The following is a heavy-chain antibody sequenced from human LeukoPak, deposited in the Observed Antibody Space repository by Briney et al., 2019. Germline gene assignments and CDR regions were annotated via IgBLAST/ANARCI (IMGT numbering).Heavy chain of an antibody. Sequence: GGSLRLSCAASGFTFSSYAMSWVRQAPGKGLDWVSAISGSGGSTYYADSVKGRFTISRNNSKNTLYLQMTRPRAEDTAVYYCAKLHDYGDYYFDYWGQGTLVTVSS. CDR2: ISGSGGST. CDR3: AKLHDYGDYYFDY. CDR1: GFTFSSYA. J-gene: IGHJ4*02. D-gene: IGHD4-17*01. V-gene: IGHV3-23*01.